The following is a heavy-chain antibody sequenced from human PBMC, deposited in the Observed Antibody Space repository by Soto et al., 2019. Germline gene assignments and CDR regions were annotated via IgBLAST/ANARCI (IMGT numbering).Heavy chain of an antibody. CDR2: MNSRGGTT. CDR1: GFDFSSYE. CDR3: AKEKSVMNSGYDAFDV. D-gene: IGHD5-12*01. Sequence: EVQLVESGGGLVQPGGSLRLSCAASGFDFSSYEMDWVRQAPGKGLEWVAYMNSRGGTTYYADSVKGRFTISRDNAKNSLYLEMNSVRAEDTAVYYCAKEKSVMNSGYDAFDVWGQGTMVTVS. J-gene: IGHJ3*01. V-gene: IGHV3-48*03.